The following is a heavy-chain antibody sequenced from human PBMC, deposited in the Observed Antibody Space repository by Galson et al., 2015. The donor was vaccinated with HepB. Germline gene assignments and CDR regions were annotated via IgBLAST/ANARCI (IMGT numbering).Heavy chain of an antibody. D-gene: IGHD5-12*01. Sequence: SLRLSCAASGFTFSSYTMNWVRQAPGKGLEWLSYISTDSSTIYYADSVKGRFTISRDNAKNSLYLQMHSLRDEDTAVYYCARDNIVPTTSGWGFDHWGQGTLVTVSS. J-gene: IGHJ4*02. CDR2: ISTDSSTI. CDR1: GFTFSSYT. V-gene: IGHV3-48*02. CDR3: ARDNIVPTTSGWGFDH.